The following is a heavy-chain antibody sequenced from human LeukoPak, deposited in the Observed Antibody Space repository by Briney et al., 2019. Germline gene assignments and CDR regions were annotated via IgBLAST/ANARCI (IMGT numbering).Heavy chain of an antibody. CDR3: ARVDYSGWYVGAFDI. V-gene: IGHV4-4*07. J-gene: IGHJ3*02. CDR2: IYTSGST. D-gene: IGHD6-19*01. Sequence: SQTPSLTCTVSGGSISSYYWSWIRQPAGKGLEWIGRIYTSGSTNYNPSLKSRVTMSVDTSKNQFSLKLSSVTAADTAVYYCARVDYSGWYVGAFDIWGQGTMVTVSS. CDR1: GGSISSYY.